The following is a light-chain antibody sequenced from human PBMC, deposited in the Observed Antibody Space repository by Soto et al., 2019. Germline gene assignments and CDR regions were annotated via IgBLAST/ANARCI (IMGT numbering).Light chain of an antibody. V-gene: IGLV2-14*01. Sequence: QSVLTQPASVSGSPGQTITISCTRTSKDVGRYNYVSWYQQHTGKAPKLMIYEVTNRTSGVSNSFSGSKSGNTDSLTISGLQVEDEDDYYCSSDTSSSNLVVFGGGTKLTVL. J-gene: IGLJ2*01. CDR2: EVT. CDR1: SKDVGRYNY. CDR3: SSDTSSSNLVV.